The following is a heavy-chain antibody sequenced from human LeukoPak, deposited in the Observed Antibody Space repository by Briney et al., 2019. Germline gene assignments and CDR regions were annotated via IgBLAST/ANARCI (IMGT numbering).Heavy chain of an antibody. Sequence: GGSLRLSCAASGFTVSSNYMSWVRQAPGKGLEWVSVIYSGGSTYYADSVKGRFTISRDNSKNTLYLQMNSLRAEDTAVYYCARDLFSGAEMATFDYWGQGTLVTVSS. V-gene: IGHV3-66*02. CDR3: ARDLFSGAEMATFDY. J-gene: IGHJ4*02. CDR2: IYSGGST. D-gene: IGHD5-24*01. CDR1: GFTVSSNY.